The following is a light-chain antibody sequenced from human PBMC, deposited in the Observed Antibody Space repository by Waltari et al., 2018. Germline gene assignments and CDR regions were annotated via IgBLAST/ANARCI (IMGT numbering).Light chain of an antibody. CDR1: HSVLYNPNNKNR. Sequence: DIVMTQTPDPLCLSLGERATTKCTSRHSVLYNPNNKNRLAWNQQKPGQPPSLLIYWAATRESGVPDRFSGSGSGTDFTLTISSLQAEDVAVYYCQHYYSIPPHTFGQGTKLEIK. CDR3: QHYYSIPPHT. CDR2: WAA. J-gene: IGKJ2*01. V-gene: IGKV4-1*01.